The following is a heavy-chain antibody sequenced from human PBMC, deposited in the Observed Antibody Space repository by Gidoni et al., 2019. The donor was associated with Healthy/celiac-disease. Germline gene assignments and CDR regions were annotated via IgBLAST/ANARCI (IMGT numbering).Heavy chain of an antibody. V-gene: IGHV3-15*01. D-gene: IGHD2-2*01. J-gene: IGHJ6*02. Sequence: EVQLVESGGGLVKPGGSLRLSCAASGFPFSNAWMSWVRQAPGKGLEWVGRIKSKTDGGTTDYAAPVKGRFTISRDDSKNTLYLQMNSLKTEDTAVYYCTTRSRYCSSTSCYYYYGMDVWGQGTTVTVSS. CDR3: TTRSRYCSSTSCYYYYGMDV. CDR2: IKSKTDGGTT. CDR1: GFPFSNAW.